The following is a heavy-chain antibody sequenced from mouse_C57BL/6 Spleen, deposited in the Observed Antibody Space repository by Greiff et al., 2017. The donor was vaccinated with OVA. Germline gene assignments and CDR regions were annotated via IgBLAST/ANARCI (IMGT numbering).Heavy chain of an antibody. CDR3: ARSSGTTVVADY. CDR2: IDPSDSET. D-gene: IGHD1-1*01. Sequence: VQLQQPGAELVRPGSSVKLSCKASGYTFTSYWMHWVKHRPIQGLEWIGNIDPSDSETHYNQKFKDKATLTVDKSSSTAYMQLSSLTSEDSAVYYCARSSGTTVVADYWGQGTTLTVSS. J-gene: IGHJ2*01. V-gene: IGHV1-52*01. CDR1: GYTFTSYW.